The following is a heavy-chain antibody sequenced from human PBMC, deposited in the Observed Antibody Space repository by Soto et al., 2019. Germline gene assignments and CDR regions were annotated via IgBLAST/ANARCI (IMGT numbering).Heavy chain of an antibody. Sequence: GESLKISCKASGYNFTNYWISWVRQMPGKGLEWMARIDPSDSYNNYKPSFQGHVTISTDKSITTAFLQWSSLKASDTAVYFCARHGATHSISALFDNWGQGTLVTVSS. V-gene: IGHV5-10-1*01. J-gene: IGHJ4*02. D-gene: IGHD3-3*02. CDR1: GYNFTNYW. CDR2: IDPSDSYN. CDR3: ARHGATHSISALFDN.